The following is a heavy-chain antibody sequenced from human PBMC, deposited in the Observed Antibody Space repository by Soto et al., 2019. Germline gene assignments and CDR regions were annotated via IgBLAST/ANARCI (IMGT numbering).Heavy chain of an antibody. CDR3: ARGRGGGHALDV. J-gene: IGHJ6*02. V-gene: IGHV1-46*01. CDR1: GYTFTSYF. Sequence: ASVKVSCKASGYTFTSYFMHWVRQAPGQGLEWMGIINPTGGGTRYAQKFQDRLTLTRDPSTSTDYMELSSLRSEDMAVYYCARGRGGGHALDVWGQGTTVTVSS. CDR2: INPTGGGT. D-gene: IGHD3-16*01.